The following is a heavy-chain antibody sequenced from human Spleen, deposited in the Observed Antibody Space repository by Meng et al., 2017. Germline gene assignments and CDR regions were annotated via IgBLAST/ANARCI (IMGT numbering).Heavy chain of an antibody. D-gene: IGHD6-19*01. CDR1: GGSISTSGYY. CDR2: IGHSGFT. CDR3: VRSSAWVRTGFDP. V-gene: IGHV4-39*01. Sequence: QPQLRESGPGLVRPSEALSLPCSVSGGSISTSGYYWGWIRQPPGKGLEWIGSIGHSGFTYYTPSLKSRVTVSIDTSRNQFSLWLTSVTAADTAVYYCVRSSAWVRTGFDPWGQGTLVTVSS. J-gene: IGHJ5*02.